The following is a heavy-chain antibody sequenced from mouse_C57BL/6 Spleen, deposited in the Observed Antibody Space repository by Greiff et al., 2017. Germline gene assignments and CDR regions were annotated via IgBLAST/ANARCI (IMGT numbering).Heavy chain of an antibody. V-gene: IGHV3-6*01. J-gene: IGHJ4*01. D-gene: IGHD2-10*01. CDR3: ARAYYGNYYYAMDY. Sequence: EVKLVESGPGLVKPSQSLSLTCSVTGYSITSGYYWNWIRQFPGNKLEWMGYISYDGSNNYNPSLKNRISITRDTSKNQFFLKLNSVTTEDTATYYCARAYYGNYYYAMDYWGQGTSVTVSS. CDR1: GYSITSGYY. CDR2: ISYDGSN.